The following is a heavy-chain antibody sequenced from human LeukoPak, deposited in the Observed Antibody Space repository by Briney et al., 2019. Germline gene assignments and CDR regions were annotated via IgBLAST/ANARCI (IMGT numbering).Heavy chain of an antibody. V-gene: IGHV4-61*02. CDR1: GGSISSGSYY. D-gene: IGHD1-26*01. J-gene: IGHJ4*02. CDR3: ARDSFLDYSGSYTIDY. CDR2: IYTSGST. Sequence: PSQTLSFTCTVSGGSISSGSYYWSWIRQPAGKGLEWIGRIYTSGSTNYNPSLKSRVTISVDTSKNQFSLKLSSVTAADTAVYYCARDSFLDYSGSYTIDYWGQGTLVTVSS.